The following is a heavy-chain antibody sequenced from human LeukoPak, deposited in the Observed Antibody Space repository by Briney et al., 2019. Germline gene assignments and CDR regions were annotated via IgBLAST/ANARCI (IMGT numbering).Heavy chain of an antibody. CDR1: GFTFSSYA. CDR2: ISGSGGST. Sequence: GGSLRLSCAASGFTFSSYAMSWVRQAPGKGLEWVSAISGSGGSTYYADSVKGRFTISRYNSKNTLYLQMNSLRAEDTAVYYCAKDGVLWFGRPRYYFDYWGQGTLVTVSS. V-gene: IGHV3-23*01. CDR3: AKDGVLWFGRPRYYFDY. D-gene: IGHD3-10*01. J-gene: IGHJ4*02.